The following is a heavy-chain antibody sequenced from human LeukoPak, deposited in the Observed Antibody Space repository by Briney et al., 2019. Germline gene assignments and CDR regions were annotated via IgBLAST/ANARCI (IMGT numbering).Heavy chain of an antibody. CDR1: GDXISSGNYY. V-gene: IGHV4-39*01. Sequence: PSETLSLTCTVSGDXISSGNYYWGWIRQPPGKGLEWFGSIYYSGSTYYNPSLKSRVTISVDTSKNQFSLKLSSVTAADTAVYYCARRVSYRNCFDPWGQGTLVTVSS. CDR3: ARRVSYRNCFDP. D-gene: IGHD1-26*01. CDR2: IYYSGST. J-gene: IGHJ5*02.